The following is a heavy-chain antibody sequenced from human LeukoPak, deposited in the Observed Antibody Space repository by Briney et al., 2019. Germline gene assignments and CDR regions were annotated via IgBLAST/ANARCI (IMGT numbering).Heavy chain of an antibody. Sequence: PGGSLRLSCAASGFTFDDYAMNWVRQAPGKGLEWVSYISSSGSTIYYADSVKGRFTISRDNAKNSLYLQMNSLRAEDTAVYYCARGEAAGSFDYWGQGTLVTVSS. J-gene: IGHJ4*02. D-gene: IGHD6-13*01. CDR3: ARGEAAGSFDY. V-gene: IGHV3-48*03. CDR1: GFTFDDYA. CDR2: ISSSGSTI.